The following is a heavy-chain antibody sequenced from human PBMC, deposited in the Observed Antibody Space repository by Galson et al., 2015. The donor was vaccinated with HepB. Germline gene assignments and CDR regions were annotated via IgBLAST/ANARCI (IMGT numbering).Heavy chain of an antibody. D-gene: IGHD3-3*01. J-gene: IGHJ4*02. V-gene: IGHV3-23*01. CDR2: ISGSGGST. CDR1: GFTFTNYA. CDR3: ATSVSGFTIFGVAGAIDY. Sequence: LRLSCAASGFTFTNYAMGWVRQAPGKGLEWVSLISGSGGSTYYAGSVKGRFTISRDNAKNTLHLQMNSLRSEDTAVYYCATSVSGFTIFGVAGAIDYWGQGTLVTVSS.